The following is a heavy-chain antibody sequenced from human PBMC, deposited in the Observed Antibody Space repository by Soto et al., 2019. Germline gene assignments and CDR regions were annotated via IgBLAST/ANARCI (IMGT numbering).Heavy chain of an antibody. V-gene: IGHV3-11*05. J-gene: IGHJ6*02. CDR3: ARAHIEFRYFDWLSDYYYYGMDV. D-gene: IGHD3-9*01. Sequence: GGSLRLSCAASGFTFSDYYMSWIRQAPGKGLEWVSYISSSSSYTNYADSVKGRFTISRDNAKNSLYLQMNSLRAEDTAVYYCARAHIEFRYFDWLSDYYYYGMDVWGQGTTVTVSS. CDR1: GFTFSDYY. CDR2: ISSSSSYT.